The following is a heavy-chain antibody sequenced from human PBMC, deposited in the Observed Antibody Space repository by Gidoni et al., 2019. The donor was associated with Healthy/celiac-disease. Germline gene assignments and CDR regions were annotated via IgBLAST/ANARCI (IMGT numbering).Heavy chain of an antibody. J-gene: IGHJ6*02. CDR2: IYHSGST. D-gene: IGHD3-3*01. CDR1: GGSISSGDYY. V-gene: IGHV4-30-4*01. CDR3: DRVRWSGYDYYGMDV. Sequence: VQLQESGPGLVKPSQTLSLTCTVSGGSISSGDYYWSWIRQPPGKGLEWIGYIYHSGSTYYNPSLKRRVTISVDTSKNQFALKRSSVTAADTAVYYCDRVRWSGYDYYGMDVWGQGTTVTVSS.